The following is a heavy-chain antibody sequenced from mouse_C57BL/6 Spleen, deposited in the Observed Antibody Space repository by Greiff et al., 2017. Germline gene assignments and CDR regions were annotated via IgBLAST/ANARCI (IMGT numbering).Heavy chain of an antibody. J-gene: IGHJ4*01. CDR3: ARYDYGNLYYYAMDY. D-gene: IGHD2-1*01. CDR2: IYPGDGDT. Sequence: VQLKESGAELVKPGASVKISCKASGYAFSSYWMNWVKQRPGKGLEWIGRIYPGDGDTNYNGKFKGKATLTADKSSSTAYMQLSSLTSEDSAVYFCARYDYGNLYYYAMDYWGQGTSVTVSS. CDR1: GYAFSSYW. V-gene: IGHV1-82*01.